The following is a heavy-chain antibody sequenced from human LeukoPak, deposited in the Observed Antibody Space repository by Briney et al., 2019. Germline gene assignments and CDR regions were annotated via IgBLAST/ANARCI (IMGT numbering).Heavy chain of an antibody. D-gene: IGHD6-13*01. CDR2: IYYSGST. J-gene: IGHJ4*02. Sequence: PSETLSLTCTVSGASISSSSYSWAWIRQPPGKGLEWIGYIYYSGSTNYNPSLKSRVTISVDTSKNQFSLKLSSVTAADTAVYYCARSPYSSSWYYFDYWGQGTLVTVSS. V-gene: IGHV4-61*05. CDR1: GASISSSSYS. CDR3: ARSPYSSSWYYFDY.